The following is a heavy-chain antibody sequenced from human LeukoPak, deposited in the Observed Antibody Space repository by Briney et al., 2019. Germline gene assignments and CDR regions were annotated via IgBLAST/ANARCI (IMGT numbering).Heavy chain of an antibody. CDR3: ARAEQNYYDSSGYFTPFDY. V-gene: IGHV1-2*02. D-gene: IGHD3-22*01. Sequence: ASVKVSCKASGYTFTDYHMHWVRQAPGQGLEWMGWINPNSGGTNYAQHFQGRVTMTRDTSISTAYMELSRLRSDDTAVYYCARAEQNYYDSSGYFTPFDYWGQGTLVTVST. CDR2: INPNSGGT. J-gene: IGHJ4*02. CDR1: GYTFTDYH.